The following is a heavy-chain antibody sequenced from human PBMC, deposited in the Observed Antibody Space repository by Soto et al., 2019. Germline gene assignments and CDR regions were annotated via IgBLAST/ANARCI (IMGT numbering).Heavy chain of an antibody. V-gene: IGHV1-2*02. D-gene: IGHD3-22*01. CDR2: INPITGGT. CDR3: ARNYYDSSDRDYLDY. Sequence: GASVKVSCKASGYTFTSYYIHWVLQAPGQGLEWMGWINPITGGTNYAPKFQGRVTMTRDTSITTAYMELSRLRSDDTAVYYCARNYYDSSDRDYLDYWGQGTPVTVSS. J-gene: IGHJ4*02. CDR1: GYTFTSYY.